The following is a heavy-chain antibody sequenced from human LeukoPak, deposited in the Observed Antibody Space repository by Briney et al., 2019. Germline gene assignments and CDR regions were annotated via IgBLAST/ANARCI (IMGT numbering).Heavy chain of an antibody. V-gene: IGHV3-21*01. CDR2: ISSSSSYI. Sequence: GGSLRLSCAASGFTFSSYSMNWVRQAPGKGLEWVSSISSSSSYIYYADSVKGRFTISRDNAKNSLYLQMNSLRAEDTAVYYCARDLLVVEANNYWGQGTLVTVSS. J-gene: IGHJ4*02. CDR3: ARDLLVVEANNY. CDR1: GFTFSSYS. D-gene: IGHD1-26*01.